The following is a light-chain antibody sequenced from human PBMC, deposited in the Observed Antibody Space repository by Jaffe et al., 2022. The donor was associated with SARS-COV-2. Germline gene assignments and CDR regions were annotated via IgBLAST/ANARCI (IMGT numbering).Light chain of an antibody. CDR3: TSYTTNNTPYV. V-gene: IGLV2-14*01. J-gene: IGLJ1*01. Sequence: QSVLTQPASVSGSPGQSITISCTGTTSDVGTYNYVSWYQQYPGKAPKLMIYDVSNRPSGVSNRFSGSKSGNTASLTISGLQAEDEADYYCTSYTTNNTPYVFGTGTKVTVL. CDR1: TSDVGTYNY. CDR2: DVS.